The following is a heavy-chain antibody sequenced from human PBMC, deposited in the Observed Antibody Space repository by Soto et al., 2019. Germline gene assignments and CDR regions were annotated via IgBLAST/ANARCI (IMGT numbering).Heavy chain of an antibody. V-gene: IGHV3-30*18. CDR3: AKENQHLVHDY. Sequence: GGSLRLSCAASGFTFRNYGMHWVRQAPGKGLEWVAVISHDGSDKYYADSMKGRFIISRDNFENTLFLNMNSLKPEDTAVYYCAKENQHLVHDYCGQGTLVTVCS. D-gene: IGHD6-13*01. CDR1: GFTFRNYG. CDR2: ISHDGSDK. J-gene: IGHJ4*02.